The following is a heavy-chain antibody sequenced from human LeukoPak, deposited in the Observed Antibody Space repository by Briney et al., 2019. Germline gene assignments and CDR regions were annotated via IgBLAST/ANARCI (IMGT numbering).Heavy chain of an antibody. V-gene: IGHV3-23*01. CDR3: SKGRLQEGTVFRGGITPGDF. Sequence: TGGSLRLSCATPLYTLRNFVLSWVRGALGRGLEWISPISGGSDGAYCTDSVKGRFTISTDTFKNTLFLLMSGVCAVGTAFYNISKGRLQEGTVFRGGITPGDFWGQGTRVSVTT. CDR1: LYTLRNFV. D-gene: IGHD3-10*01. CDR2: ISGGSDGA. J-gene: IGHJ4*02.